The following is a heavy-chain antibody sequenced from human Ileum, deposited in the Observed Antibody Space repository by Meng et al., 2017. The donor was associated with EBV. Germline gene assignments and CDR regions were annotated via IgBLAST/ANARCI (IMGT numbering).Heavy chain of an antibody. J-gene: IGHJ4*02. CDR2: IYLEDDK. CDR1: ESTLTAKPVV. Sequence: TLKKSRPIRLKPQQHCLLTTCISESTLTAKPVVVAWIRKPPGNALYGLAVIYLEDDKRYIQSLKSMLTITKDSSKNQVVLTMTNLDLVDTATYYCAHRRDYGGMWDTGCLDYWGQGALVTVSS. V-gene: IGHV2-5*02. D-gene: IGHD4/OR15-4a*01. CDR3: AHRRDYGGMWDTGCLDY.